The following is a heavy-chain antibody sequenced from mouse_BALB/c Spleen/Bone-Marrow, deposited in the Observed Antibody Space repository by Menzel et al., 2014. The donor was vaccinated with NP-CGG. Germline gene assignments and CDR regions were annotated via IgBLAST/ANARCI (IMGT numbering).Heavy chain of an antibody. D-gene: IGHD1-2*01. CDR3: ASTAGRNDDYFAY. CDR1: GYTFTENA. V-gene: IGHV1-67*01. J-gene: IGHJ2*01. Sequence: VQLQQSGPELVRPGVSVKISCKDSGYTFTENAMHWVKQSHAESLEWIGVISTYSGNTNYNQKFKGKATMTVDKSSSRADTELARWTSEESAIYYCASTAGRNDDYFAYWGQGTTLTVSS. CDR2: ISTYSGNT.